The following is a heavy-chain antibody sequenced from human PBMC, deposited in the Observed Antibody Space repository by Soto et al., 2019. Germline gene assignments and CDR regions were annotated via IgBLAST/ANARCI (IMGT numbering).Heavy chain of an antibody. CDR1: GFTFSSYA. CDR3: AAAYYGSGSYLEY. V-gene: IGHV3-23*01. Sequence: EVQLLESGGGLVQPGGSLRLSCAASGFTFSSYAMSWVRQAPGKGLEWVSAISGSGGSTYYAESVKGRFTISRDNSKNTLYLQMNSLRAEDTAVYYCAAAYYGSGSYLEYWGQGTLVTVSS. J-gene: IGHJ4*02. CDR2: ISGSGGST. D-gene: IGHD3-10*01.